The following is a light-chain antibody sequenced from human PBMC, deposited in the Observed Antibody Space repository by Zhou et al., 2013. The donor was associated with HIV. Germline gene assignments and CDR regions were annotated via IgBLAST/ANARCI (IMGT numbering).Light chain of an antibody. V-gene: IGKV3-15*01. Sequence: EIVMTQSPATLSVSPGQRVTLSCRASQSVSSNLAWYQQKPGQAPRLLIYGASTRATGIPARFSGSGSGTEFTLTISGMQSEDFAVYYCQQFNNCPVXFGQGTKLVIK. CDR1: QSVSSN. J-gene: IGKJ2*01. CDR3: QQFNNCPVX. CDR2: GAS.